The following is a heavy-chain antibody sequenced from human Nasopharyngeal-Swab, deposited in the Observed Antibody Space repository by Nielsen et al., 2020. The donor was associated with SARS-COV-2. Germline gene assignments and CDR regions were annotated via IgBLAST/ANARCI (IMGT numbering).Heavy chain of an antibody. D-gene: IGHD3-3*01. J-gene: IGHJ4*02. CDR3: ARRNLYYDFWSGYYYYFDY. CDR2: IGTAGNT. Sequence: GESLKISCAACGFTFSSYDMHWVRQATGKGLEWVSAIGTAGNTYYPGSVKGQFTISRENAKNSLYLQMNSLRAEDTAVYYCARRNLYYDFWSGYYYYFDYWGQGTLVTVSS. CDR1: GFTFSSYD. V-gene: IGHV3-13*03.